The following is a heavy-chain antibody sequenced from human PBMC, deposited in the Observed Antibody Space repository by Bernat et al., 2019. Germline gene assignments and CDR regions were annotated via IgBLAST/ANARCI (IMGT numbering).Heavy chain of an antibody. D-gene: IGHD1-20*01. Sequence: QVQLVESGGGVVQPGRSLRLSCAASGCTFSSYGRHWVRQAPGKGLEWVAGISYDGSNKYYADSVKGRFTISRDNSKHTLYLQMNSLRAEDPAVYYCAKDRFVITGDYRMDVWGQGTTVTVSS. J-gene: IGHJ6*02. CDR3: AKDRFVITGDYRMDV. CDR1: GCTFSSYG. CDR2: ISYDGSNK. V-gene: IGHV3-30*18.